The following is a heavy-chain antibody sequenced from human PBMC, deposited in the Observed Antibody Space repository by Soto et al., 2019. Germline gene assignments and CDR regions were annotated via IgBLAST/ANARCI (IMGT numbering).Heavy chain of an antibody. CDR3: AGGGYSSASTSFYFDY. V-gene: IGHV4-59*12. CDR1: GGSIGSYF. D-gene: IGHD5-18*01. CDR2: IYYSGTT. J-gene: IGHJ4*02. Sequence: SETLSLTCTVSGGSIGSYFWSWIRQPPGKGLEWIGYIYYSGTTNYNPSLKSRVTISVDTSKNQFSLKLNSVTASDTAVYYCAGGGYSSASTSFYFDYWGQGTLVTVSS.